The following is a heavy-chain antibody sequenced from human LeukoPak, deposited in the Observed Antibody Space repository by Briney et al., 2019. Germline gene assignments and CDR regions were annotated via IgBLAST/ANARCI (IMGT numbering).Heavy chain of an antibody. CDR1: GGSMNSYY. V-gene: IGHV4-59*01. CDR3: ARDRSGWYSDY. D-gene: IGHD6-19*01. J-gene: IGHJ4*02. Sequence: PSETLSLTCSVSGGSMNSYYWSWIRQPPGKGLEWIGYIYYTGTTKYNPSLKSRATISIDTSKSQFSLKLNSVTAADTAVYFCARDRSGWYSDYWGQGTLVTVSS. CDR2: IYYTGTT.